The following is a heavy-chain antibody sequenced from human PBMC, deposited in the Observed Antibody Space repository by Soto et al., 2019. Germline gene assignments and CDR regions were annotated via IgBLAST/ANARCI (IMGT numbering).Heavy chain of an antibody. V-gene: IGHV1-18*01. J-gene: IGHJ6*02. CDR2: ISAYNGNT. CDR1: GYTFTSYG. Sequence: ASVKVSCKVSGYTFTSYGISWVRQAPGQRLEWMGWISAYNGNTNYAQKLQGRVTMTTDTSTSTAYMELRSLRSDDTAVYYCAREGPAYCSSTSCYYYYGMDVWGQGTTVTVSS. CDR3: AREGPAYCSSTSCYYYYGMDV. D-gene: IGHD2-2*01.